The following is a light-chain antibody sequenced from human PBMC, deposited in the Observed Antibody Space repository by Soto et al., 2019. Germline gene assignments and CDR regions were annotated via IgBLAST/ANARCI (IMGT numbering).Light chain of an antibody. J-gene: IGKJ1*01. CDR3: QQYYGTPCT. CDR1: QSVLYSSNNKNY. CDR2: WAS. Sequence: DIVMTQSPDSLAVSLGERATINCKSSQSVLYSSNNKNYLAWYQQKPGQPPKLLIYWASTREFGVPDRFSGSGSGTDFTLTISSLQAEDVAVYYCQQYYGTPCTFGQGTKVEIK. V-gene: IGKV4-1*01.